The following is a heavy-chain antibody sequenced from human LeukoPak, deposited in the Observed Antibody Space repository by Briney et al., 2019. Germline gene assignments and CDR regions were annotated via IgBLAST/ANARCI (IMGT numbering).Heavy chain of an antibody. CDR1: GGSISSYY. Sequence: SETLSLTCTVSGGSISSYYWSWIRQPPGKGLEWIGEINHSGSTNYNPSLKSRVTISVDTSKNQFSLKLSSVTAADTAVYYCAGGPDVVVVSYYFDYWGQGTLVTVSS. J-gene: IGHJ4*02. D-gene: IGHD2-15*01. CDR3: AGGPDVVVVSYYFDY. V-gene: IGHV4-34*01. CDR2: INHSGST.